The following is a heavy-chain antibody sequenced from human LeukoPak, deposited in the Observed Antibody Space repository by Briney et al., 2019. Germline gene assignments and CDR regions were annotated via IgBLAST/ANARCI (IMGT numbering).Heavy chain of an antibody. CDR2: VSPKTGDR. J-gene: IGHJ5*02. Sequence: GASVKVSCKASGYSFSNFHINWVRQASGQGLEWIGWVSPKTGDRGYALKFQGRVTMTSDTSETTVYMEVRSLTSEDTAVYYCARTPPKGGIDTWGQGTMVTVSS. CDR3: ARTPPKGGIDT. CDR1: GYSFSNFH. D-gene: IGHD2-15*01. V-gene: IGHV1-8*01.